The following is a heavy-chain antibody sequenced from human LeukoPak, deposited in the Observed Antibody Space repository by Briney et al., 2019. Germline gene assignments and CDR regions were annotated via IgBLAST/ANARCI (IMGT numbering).Heavy chain of an antibody. D-gene: IGHD3-22*01. Sequence: PKASVKVSCKASGGTSNSRAISWVRQAPGQGLEWMGRIIPNLGTTNRAQNFQDRVTLTADKSTNTAYMELTSLTSDDTAVYYCATTNDGGGYQWGDFFDFWGQGTLVTVSS. CDR2: IIPNLGTT. CDR3: ATTNDGGGYQWGDFFDF. CDR1: GGTSNSRA. J-gene: IGHJ4*02. V-gene: IGHV1-69*04.